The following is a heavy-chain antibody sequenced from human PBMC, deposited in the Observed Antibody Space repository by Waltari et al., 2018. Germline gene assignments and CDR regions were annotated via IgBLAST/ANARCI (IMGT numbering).Heavy chain of an antibody. V-gene: IGHV3-23*04. Sequence: EVQLVESGGGLVQPGGSLRLSCAASGFTFSSYAMSWVRQAPGKGLEWVPAISGSGGSTYYADSVKGRFTISRDNSKNTLYLQMNSLRAEDTAVYYCAKVVPYCGGDCYSPFDYWGQGTLVTVSS. CDR2: ISGSGGST. J-gene: IGHJ4*02. D-gene: IGHD2-21*01. CDR3: AKVVPYCGGDCYSPFDY. CDR1: GFTFSSYA.